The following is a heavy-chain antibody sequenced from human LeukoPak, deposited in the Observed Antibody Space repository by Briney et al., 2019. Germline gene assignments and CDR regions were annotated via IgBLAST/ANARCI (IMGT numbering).Heavy chain of an antibody. CDR2: IKQDGSEK. CDR1: GFTINSYW. Sequence: GGSLRLSFAGSGFTINSYWMRWVRQAPGEGPEWVANIKQDGSEKYHVDSVKGRFIISRDNAKNLLYLQMNSLRAEDMAVYYCARDQQQNIVPDYWGQGTLVTVSS. CDR3: ARDQQQNIVPDY. V-gene: IGHV3-7*01. J-gene: IGHJ4*02. D-gene: IGHD2/OR15-2a*01.